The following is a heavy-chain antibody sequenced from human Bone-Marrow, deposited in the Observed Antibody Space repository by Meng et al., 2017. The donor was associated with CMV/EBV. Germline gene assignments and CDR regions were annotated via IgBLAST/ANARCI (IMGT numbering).Heavy chain of an antibody. Sequence: ESLKISCAASGFTFSSYSMNWVRQAPGKGLEWIGEINHSGSTNYNPSLKSRVTISVDTSKNQFSLKLSSVTAADTAVYYCARPRRGHSGYDYYPRSYSSSWGLGWFDPWGQGTLVTVSS. CDR2: INHSGST. CDR1: GFTFSSYS. J-gene: IGHJ5*02. CDR3: ARPRRGHSGYDYYPRSYSSSWGLGWFDP. D-gene: IGHD5-12*01. V-gene: IGHV4-34*01.